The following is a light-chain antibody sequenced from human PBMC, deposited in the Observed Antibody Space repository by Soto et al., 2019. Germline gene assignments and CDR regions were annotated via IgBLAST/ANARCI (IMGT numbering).Light chain of an antibody. J-gene: IGLJ2*01. CDR3: SSDAGSNLWF. V-gene: IGLV2-8*01. Sequence: QSVLTQPPSASGSPGQSVTISCTGTSSDVGGYNYVSWYQQHPGKAPKLMIYEVSKRPSGVPDRFSGSKSGNTASLTVSGLQAEEEADYYCSSDAGSNLWFVGGGSKVTVL. CDR2: EVS. CDR1: SSDVGGYNY.